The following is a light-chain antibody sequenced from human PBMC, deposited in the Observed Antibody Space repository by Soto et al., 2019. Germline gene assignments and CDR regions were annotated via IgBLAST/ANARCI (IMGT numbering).Light chain of an antibody. V-gene: IGKV3-11*01. CDR3: HQRQSWPRT. CDR1: QAVNTR. J-gene: IGKJ1*01. Sequence: EIVLTQSPATLSSFPGDRVTLSCRASQAVNTRLAWYQHKPGQPPRLLICLASNRAAGVPARFSGSGSGTDFTLTISDVEPEDFAVYYCHQRQSWPRTFGQGTKVDIK. CDR2: LAS.